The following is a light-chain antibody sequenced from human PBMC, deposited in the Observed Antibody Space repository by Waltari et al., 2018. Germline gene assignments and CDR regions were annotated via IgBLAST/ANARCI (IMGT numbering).Light chain of an antibody. Sequence: EIVLTQSPDTLSLSPGERATLSCRARERVSRYLAWYQQNPGQDPRLLIYDAYRRATGIPDRFSGSGSGTDFSLTISRLEPEDFAVYYCQKYVNLPATFGQGTKVEIK. V-gene: IGKV3-20*01. CDR2: DAY. CDR1: ERVSRY. J-gene: IGKJ1*01. CDR3: QKYVNLPAT.